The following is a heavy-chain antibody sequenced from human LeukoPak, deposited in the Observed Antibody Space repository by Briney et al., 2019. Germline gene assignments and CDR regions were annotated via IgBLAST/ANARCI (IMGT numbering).Heavy chain of an antibody. Sequence: GASVKVSCKASGYTFTGYYMHWVRQAPGQGLEWMGWINPNSGGTNYAQKFQGRVTMTRDTSISTAYMELSRLRSDDTAVYYCARFGRGVAPAAHRKWFDPWGQGTLVTVSS. J-gene: IGHJ5*02. CDR3: ARFGRGVAPAAHRKWFDP. D-gene: IGHD2-2*01. CDR1: GYTFTGYY. V-gene: IGHV1-2*02. CDR2: INPNSGGT.